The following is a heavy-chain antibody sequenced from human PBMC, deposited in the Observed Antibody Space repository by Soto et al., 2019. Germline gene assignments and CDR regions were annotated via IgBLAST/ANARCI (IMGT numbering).Heavy chain of an antibody. CDR3: AKAGKAVDGNYFDY. Sequence: EVQLLESGGGLVQPGGSLRLSCAVSGFTVSSYAMSWVRQAPGKGLEWVSAISGSDDTTYYADSVKGRFTISRDNSKNTLYLQMNSLRAEDTAVYYCAKAGKAVDGNYFDYWGQGTLLTVSS. D-gene: IGHD6-19*01. V-gene: IGHV3-23*01. J-gene: IGHJ4*02. CDR1: GFTVSSYA. CDR2: ISGSDDTT.